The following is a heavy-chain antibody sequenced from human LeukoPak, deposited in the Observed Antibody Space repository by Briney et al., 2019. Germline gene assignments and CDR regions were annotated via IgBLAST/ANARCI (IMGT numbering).Heavy chain of an antibody. Sequence: GGSLRLSCAASGFTFSSYGMHWVGQAPGKGMGWVAFIRNDGSNKYYADSVKGGFTISRDNSKNTLYLQMNSLRAEATAVYYCTKDRRSYRITDAFDIWGQGTMVTVSS. J-gene: IGHJ3*02. V-gene: IGHV3-30*02. CDR1: GFTFSSYG. CDR2: IRNDGSNK. CDR3: TKDRRSYRITDAFDI. D-gene: IGHD1-26*01.